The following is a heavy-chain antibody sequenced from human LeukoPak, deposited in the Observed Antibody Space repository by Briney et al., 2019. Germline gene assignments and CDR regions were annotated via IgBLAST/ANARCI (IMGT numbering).Heavy chain of an antibody. CDR1: GGSFSGYY. CDR3: ARSPEDCSSTSCSITAFDY. V-gene: IGHV4-34*01. Sequence: SETLSLTCAVYGGSFSGYYWSWIGQPPGKGLEWIGEINHSGSTNCNPSLKSRVNISVDTSKNQFSLKLSSVTAADTAVYYCARSPEDCSSTSCSITAFDYWGQGTLVTVSS. CDR2: INHSGST. J-gene: IGHJ4*02. D-gene: IGHD2-2*01.